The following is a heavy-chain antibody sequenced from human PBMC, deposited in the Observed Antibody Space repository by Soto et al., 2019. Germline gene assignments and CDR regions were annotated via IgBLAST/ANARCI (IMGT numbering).Heavy chain of an antibody. Sequence: QVQLQESGPGLVKPSQTLSLTCTVSGGSISSGGYYWSWIRQHPGKGLEWIGYIYYSGSTYYNPSLKSRVIISVDTSKNQFSLKLSSVTAADTAVYYCARRSSGYNWFDPWGQGTLVTVSS. CDR3: ARRSSGYNWFDP. CDR2: IYYSGST. D-gene: IGHD3-22*01. V-gene: IGHV4-31*03. J-gene: IGHJ5*02. CDR1: GGSISSGGYY.